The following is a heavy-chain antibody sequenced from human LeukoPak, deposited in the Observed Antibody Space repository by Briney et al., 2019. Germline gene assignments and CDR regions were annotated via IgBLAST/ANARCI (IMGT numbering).Heavy chain of an antibody. CDR2: INTNTGNP. J-gene: IGHJ6*03. D-gene: IGHD6-19*01. CDR1: GYTFTSYA. V-gene: IGHV7-4-1*02. CDR3: ARATIRRLTVAGTYRYMDV. Sequence: ASVKVSCKASGYTFTSYAMNWVRQAPGQGLEWMGWINTNTGNPTYAQGFTGRFVFSLDTSVSTAYLQISSLKAEDTAVYYCARATIRRLTVAGTYRYMDVWGKGTTVTVSS.